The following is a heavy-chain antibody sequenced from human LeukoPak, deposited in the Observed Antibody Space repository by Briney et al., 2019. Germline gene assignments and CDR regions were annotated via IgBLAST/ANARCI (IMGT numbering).Heavy chain of an antibody. Sequence: PGESLKISCKGSGSSFTSYWIGWVRQMPAKGLEWMGIIYPGDSDTRYSPSFQGQVTISAGKPIGTAYLQWSSLKASDTAMYYCARQDDGLGSYYNLDYWGQGTLVTVSS. V-gene: IGHV5-51*01. J-gene: IGHJ4*02. D-gene: IGHD3-10*01. CDR3: ARQDDGLGSYYNLDY. CDR1: GSSFTSYW. CDR2: IYPGDSDT.